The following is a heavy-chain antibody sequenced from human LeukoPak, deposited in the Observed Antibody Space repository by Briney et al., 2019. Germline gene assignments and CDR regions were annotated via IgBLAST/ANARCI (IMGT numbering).Heavy chain of an antibody. CDR3: AKTLNDFWSGYNYFDY. CDR2: ISGSGGST. CDR1: GFTFSSYA. V-gene: IGHV3-23*01. D-gene: IGHD3-3*01. Sequence: GGSLRLSCAASGFTFSSYAMSWVRQAPGKGLEWVSAISGSGGSTYYADSVKGRFTISRDNSKNTLYLQMNSLRAEDTAVYYCAKTLNDFWSGYNYFDYWGQGTLVTVSS. J-gene: IGHJ4*02.